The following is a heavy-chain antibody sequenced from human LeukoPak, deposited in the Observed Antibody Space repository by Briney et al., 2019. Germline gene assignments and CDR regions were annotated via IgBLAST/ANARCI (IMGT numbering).Heavy chain of an antibody. Sequence: HPRGVLRLSCAASGFTFDDYAMHWVRQAPGKGLEWVSGISWNSGSIGYADSVKGRFTISRDNAKNSLYLQMNSLRAEDTALYYCAKGSIAWGAFDIWGQGTMVTVSS. V-gene: IGHV3-9*01. CDR1: GFTFDDYA. CDR2: ISWNSGSI. J-gene: IGHJ3*02. D-gene: IGHD6-6*01. CDR3: AKGSIAWGAFDI.